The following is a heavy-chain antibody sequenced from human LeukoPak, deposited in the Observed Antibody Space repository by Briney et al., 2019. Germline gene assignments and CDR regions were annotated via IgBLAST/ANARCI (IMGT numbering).Heavy chain of an antibody. J-gene: IGHJ5*02. V-gene: IGHV1-18*01. CDR1: GYTFTSYG. CDR2: ISAYNGNT. CDR3: ARARGKRVIFVVVPAAAPNWFDP. D-gene: IGHD2-2*01. Sequence: GASVKVSCKASGYTFTSYGISWVRQAPGQGLEWMGWISAYNGNTNYAQKLQGRVTMTTDTSTSTAYMELRSLRSDDTAVYYCARARGKRVIFVVVPAAAPNWFDPWGQGTLVTVSS.